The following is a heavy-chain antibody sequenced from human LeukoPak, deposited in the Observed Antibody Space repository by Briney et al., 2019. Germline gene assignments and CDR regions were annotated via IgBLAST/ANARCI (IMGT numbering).Heavy chain of an antibody. J-gene: IGHJ4*02. D-gene: IGHD6-19*01. CDR3: TKATKRLAFDD. CDR2: IYTGGTT. CDR1: GGSTSSHF. V-gene: IGHV4-59*11. Sequence: PAETLSLTCTVSGGSTSSHFWSWIRQPPGKGLEWIGNIYTGGTTNYNPSLKSGVTISIDTSKNQLSLHLASVTAADTAVYYCTKATKRLAFDDWGRGTLVTVSS.